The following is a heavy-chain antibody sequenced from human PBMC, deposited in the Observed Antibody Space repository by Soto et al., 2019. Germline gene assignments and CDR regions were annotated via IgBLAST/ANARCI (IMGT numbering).Heavy chain of an antibody. V-gene: IGHV4-4*02. CDR2: IYHNGRT. J-gene: IGHJ5*02. CDR1: GVPISSYDW. Sequence: QVHLEESGPGLVRPSGTLSLTCNVSGVPISSYDWWTWVRQTPGKGVEWIGEIYHNGRTNYNPSLKSPVALSVDKSKNQFSLNLQSLTAADTGVYYCARGTLIGSSTRNWFDPWGQATQVTVSS. CDR3: ARGTLIGSSTRNWFDP. D-gene: IGHD3-10*01.